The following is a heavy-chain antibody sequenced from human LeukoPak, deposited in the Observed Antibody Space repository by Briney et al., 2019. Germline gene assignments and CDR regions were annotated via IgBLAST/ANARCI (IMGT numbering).Heavy chain of an antibody. D-gene: IGHD3-10*01. Sequence: GGSLRLSCAASGFIFSDYYMSWIRQAPGKGLEWVSDISRSGSSIYYADSVKGRFTISRDNAKNSLSLQMNSLRAEDTAVYYCARDGLLWFGEVPRPWYFDLWGRGTLVTVSS. CDR1: GFIFSDYY. CDR2: ISRSGSSI. CDR3: ARDGLLWFGEVPRPWYFDL. J-gene: IGHJ2*01. V-gene: IGHV3-11*01.